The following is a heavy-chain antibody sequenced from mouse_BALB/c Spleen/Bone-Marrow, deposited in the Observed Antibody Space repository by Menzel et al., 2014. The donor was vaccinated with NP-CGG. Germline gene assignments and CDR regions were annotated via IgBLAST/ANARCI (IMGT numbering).Heavy chain of an antibody. CDR1: GYTFSSYW. V-gene: IGHV1-9*01. D-gene: IGHD1-1*01. Sequence: VKLVESGAELMKPGALVKISCKATGYTFSSYWIEWVKQRPGHGLEWIGEILPGRGSTNYNEKFKGKATITSDTSSNTAYMQLNSLTSEDSAVYYCARWDTTALDYWGQGTPVTVSS. CDR2: ILPGRGST. CDR3: ARWDTTALDY. J-gene: IGHJ4*01.